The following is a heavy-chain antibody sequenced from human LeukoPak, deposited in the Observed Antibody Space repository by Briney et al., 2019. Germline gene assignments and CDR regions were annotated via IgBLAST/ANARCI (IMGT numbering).Heavy chain of an antibody. D-gene: IGHD6-6*01. CDR2: TIPIFGTA. V-gene: IGHV1-69*05. Sequence: GSSVKVSCKASGGTFSSYAISWVRQAPGQGLEWMGGTIPIFGTANYAQKFQGRVTITTDESTSTAYMELSSLRSEDTAVYYCAFSMAAFYYYYYYMDVWGKGTTVTVSS. J-gene: IGHJ6*03. CDR3: AFSMAAFYYYYYYMDV. CDR1: GGTFSSYA.